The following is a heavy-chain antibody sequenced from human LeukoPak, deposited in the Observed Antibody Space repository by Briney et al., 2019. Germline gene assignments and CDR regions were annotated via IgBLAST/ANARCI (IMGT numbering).Heavy chain of an antibody. V-gene: IGHV3-23*01. CDR2: ISGSGGST. CDR3: AKPMTTVTTPFGY. Sequence: GGSLRLSCAASGFPFSSYAMSWVRQAPGKGLEWVSVISGSGGSTYYADSVKGRFTISRDNSKNTLYLQMNSLRAEDTATYYCAKPMTTVTTPFGYWGQVTLVTVSS. CDR1: GFPFSSYA. D-gene: IGHD4-17*01. J-gene: IGHJ4*02.